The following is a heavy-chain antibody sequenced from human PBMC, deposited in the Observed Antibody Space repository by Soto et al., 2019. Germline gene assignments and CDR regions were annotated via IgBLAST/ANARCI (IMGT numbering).Heavy chain of an antibody. CDR3: ARDPGWNSDY. V-gene: IGHV1-3*05. CDR2: INAGNGNT. J-gene: IGHJ4*02. CDR1: GYTFTSYA. D-gene: IGHD1-7*01. Sequence: QVQLVQSGAEEKKPGASVKVSCKASGYTFTSYAMHWVRQAPGQRLEWMGWINAGNGNTKYSQKFQGRVTITRDTSASTAYRELSTLRSEDTAVYYCARDPGWNSDYWGQGTLVTVSS.